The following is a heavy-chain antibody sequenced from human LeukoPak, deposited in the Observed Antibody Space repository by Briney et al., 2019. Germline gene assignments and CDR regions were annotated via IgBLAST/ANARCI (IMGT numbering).Heavy chain of an antibody. D-gene: IGHD3-10*01. Sequence: GGSLRVYCAASGFTFDDYAMHWVRQAPGKGLEWVSGISWNSGSIGYADSVKGRFTISRDNAKNSLYLQMNSLRAEDTALYYCAKDRPIYDYGSGSSTGGFDYWGQGTLVTVSS. CDR1: GFTFDDYA. CDR3: AKDRPIYDYGSGSSTGGFDY. V-gene: IGHV3-9*01. J-gene: IGHJ4*02. CDR2: ISWNSGSI.